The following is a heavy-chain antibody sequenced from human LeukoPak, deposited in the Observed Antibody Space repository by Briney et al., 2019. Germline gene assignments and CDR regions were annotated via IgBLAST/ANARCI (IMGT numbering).Heavy chain of an antibody. J-gene: IGHJ4*02. Sequence: PGGSLRLSWAASGFSFSNYLMSWVRQAPVKGLEWVSTIRGNGGGTYYADSVKGRFTISRDNSKNTLYLQMNSLRAEDTALYYCARRLCSGGSCSSFDYWGQGTLVTVSS. V-gene: IGHV3-23*01. CDR3: ARRLCSGGSCSSFDY. CDR1: GFSFSNYL. CDR2: IRGNGGGT. D-gene: IGHD2-15*01.